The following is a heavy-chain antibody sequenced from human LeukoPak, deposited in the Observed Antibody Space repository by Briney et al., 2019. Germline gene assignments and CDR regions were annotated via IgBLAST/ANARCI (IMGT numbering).Heavy chain of an antibody. CDR2: IYYSGST. Sequence: PSETLSLTCTVSGGSISSSSYYWDWIRRPAGKGREWIGSIYYSGSTYYNPSRKSRVSMSVDMSNTESSPNPTSVTAADTAVYFCPSKKDGNHFDYWGQGTLVTVSS. CDR1: GGSISSSSYY. CDR3: PSKKDGNHFDY. V-gene: IGHV4-39*01. J-gene: IGHJ4*02.